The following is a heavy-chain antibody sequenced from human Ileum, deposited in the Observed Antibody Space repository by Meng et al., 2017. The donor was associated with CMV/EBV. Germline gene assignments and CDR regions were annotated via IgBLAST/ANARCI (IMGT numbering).Heavy chain of an antibody. D-gene: IGHD2-8*02. CDR2: IHTRGRYT. CDR1: GFTFSTYS. J-gene: IGHJ4*02. V-gene: IGHV3-21*04. CDR3: ARDRLEVYHAGPGF. Sequence: GESLKISCAASGFTFSTYSMNWLRQSPGKGLELVAAIHTRGRYTVYSDTVKGRFTISRDDAKSSLSLEMNSLRDEDTSVYYCARDRLEVYHAGPGFWGQGTMVTVSS.